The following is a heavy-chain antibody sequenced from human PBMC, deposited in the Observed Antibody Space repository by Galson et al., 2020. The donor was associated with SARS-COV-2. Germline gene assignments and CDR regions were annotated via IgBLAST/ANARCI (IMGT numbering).Heavy chain of an antibody. Sequence: GESLKISCAASGFTFSSYDMHWVRQATGKGLEWVSAIGTAGDTYYPGSVKGRFTISRENAKNSLYLQMNSLRAGDTAVYYCVTGDYYGSGSYRPRDYWGQGTLVTVSS. CDR2: IGTAGDT. CDR3: VTGDYYGSGSYRPRDY. CDR1: GFTFSSYD. D-gene: IGHD3-10*01. V-gene: IGHV3-13*01. J-gene: IGHJ4*02.